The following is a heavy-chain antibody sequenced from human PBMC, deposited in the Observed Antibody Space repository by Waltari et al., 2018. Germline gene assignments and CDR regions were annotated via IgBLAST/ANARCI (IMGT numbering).Heavy chain of an antibody. V-gene: IGHV3-23*01. CDR3: AKVGYCSSTSCPYYFDY. D-gene: IGHD2-2*01. J-gene: IGHJ4*02. Sequence: EVQLLESGGGLVQPGGSLRLSCAASGFTFSSYAMSWVRQAPGKGLEWVSASRGSGGSTYYADSVKGRFTISRDNSKNTLYLQMNSLRAEDTAVYYCAKVGYCSSTSCPYYFDYWGQGTLVTVSS. CDR2: SRGSGGST. CDR1: GFTFSSYA.